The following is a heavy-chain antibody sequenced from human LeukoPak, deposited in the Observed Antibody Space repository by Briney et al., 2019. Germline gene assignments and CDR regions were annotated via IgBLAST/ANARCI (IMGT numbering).Heavy chain of an antibody. Sequence: GRSLRLSCAASGFTFSSYAMHWVRQAPGKGLEWVAVISYDGSNKYYADSVKGRFTISRDNSKSTLYLQMNSLRAEDTAVYYCARDWSSYFDYWGQGTLVTVSS. CDR2: ISYDGSNK. CDR1: GFTFSSYA. J-gene: IGHJ4*02. CDR3: ARDWSSYFDY. V-gene: IGHV3-30-3*01. D-gene: IGHD3-3*01.